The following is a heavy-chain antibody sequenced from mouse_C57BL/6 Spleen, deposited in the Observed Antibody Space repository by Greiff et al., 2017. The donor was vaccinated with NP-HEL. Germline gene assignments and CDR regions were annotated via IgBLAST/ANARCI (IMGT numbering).Heavy chain of an antibody. CDR3: TRSAFYGSSPSYWYFDV. CDR1: GYTFTDYE. Sequence: LQESGAELVRPGASVTLSCKASGYTFTDYEMHWVKQTPVHGLEWIGAIDPETGGTAYNQKFKGKAILTADKSSSTAYMELRSLTSEDSAVYYCTRSAFYGSSPSYWYFDVWGTGTTVTVSS. CDR2: IDPETGGT. J-gene: IGHJ1*03. D-gene: IGHD1-1*01. V-gene: IGHV1-15*01.